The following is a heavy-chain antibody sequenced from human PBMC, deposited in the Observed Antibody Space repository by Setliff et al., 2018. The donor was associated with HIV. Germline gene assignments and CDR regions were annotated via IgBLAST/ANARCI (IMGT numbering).Heavy chain of an antibody. J-gene: IGHJ4*02. Sequence: SETLSLTCAVYGGSFSGYYWNWIRQPPGKGLEWIGEKHHSGSSNYNPSLKSRVTMLVDASKNQFSLKLSSLTAADTAVYYCARRHDSSASFFDFWGQGTLGTVS. CDR3: ARRHDSSASFFDF. CDR1: GGSFSGYY. V-gene: IGHV4-34*01. CDR2: KHHSGSS. D-gene: IGHD3-22*01.